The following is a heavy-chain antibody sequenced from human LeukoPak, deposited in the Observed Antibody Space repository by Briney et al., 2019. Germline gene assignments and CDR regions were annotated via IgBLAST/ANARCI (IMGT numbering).Heavy chain of an antibody. CDR2: ISGGGGGT. Sequence: PGRSLRLSCAASGFTFSNYAMSWVRQAPGKGLEWVSSISGGGGGTYYADSVKGRFTISRDNSKNTLYLQMSSLRAEDTALYYCAKRRWELRNWGQGTLVTVSS. CDR3: AKRRWELRN. V-gene: IGHV3-23*01. CDR1: GFTFSNYA. J-gene: IGHJ4*02. D-gene: IGHD1-26*01.